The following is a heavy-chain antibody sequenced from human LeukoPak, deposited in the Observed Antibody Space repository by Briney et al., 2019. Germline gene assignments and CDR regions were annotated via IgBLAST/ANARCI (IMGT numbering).Heavy chain of an antibody. D-gene: IGHD6-13*01. CDR3: ARLIATSRTDAFDF. V-gene: IGHV1-2*02. Sequence: ASVKVSCKASGYTFTGYYMHWVRQAPGQGLEWMGWINPNSATTNYAPRFQGRVTMTRDTSISTAYMDLSRLRSDDTAVYYCARLIATSRTDAFDFWGQGTMVAVSS. J-gene: IGHJ3*01. CDR1: GYTFTGYY. CDR2: INPNSATT.